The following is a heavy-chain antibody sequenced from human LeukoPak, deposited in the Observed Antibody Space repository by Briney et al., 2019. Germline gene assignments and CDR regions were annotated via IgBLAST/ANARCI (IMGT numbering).Heavy chain of an antibody. CDR1: GFTFSSYS. V-gene: IGHV3-48*02. D-gene: IGHD1-20*01. CDR3: ASDNNWAFDY. CDR2: ISTSSSNT. Sequence: GGSLRLSCAASGFTFSSYSMNWVRQAPGKGLEWVSYISTSSSNTHYADSVKGRFTISRDSAKNSLYLQMDSLRDEDTAVYYCASDNNWAFDYWGQRTLVTVSS. J-gene: IGHJ4*02.